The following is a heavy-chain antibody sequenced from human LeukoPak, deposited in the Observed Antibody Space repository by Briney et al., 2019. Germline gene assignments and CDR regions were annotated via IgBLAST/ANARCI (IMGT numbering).Heavy chain of an antibody. V-gene: IGHV3-64*04. CDR3: AKDRRPSHRELLGY. CDR2: ISFNGGST. D-gene: IGHD3-10*01. CDR1: GFTLSRYN. J-gene: IGHJ4*02. Sequence: PGGSLRLSCAASGFTLSRYNLHWVRQAPGKGLEYVSGISFNGGSTSYADSVKGRFIISRDNSKNTLYLQMNSLRAEDTAVYYCAKDRRPSHRELLGYWGQGTLVTVSS.